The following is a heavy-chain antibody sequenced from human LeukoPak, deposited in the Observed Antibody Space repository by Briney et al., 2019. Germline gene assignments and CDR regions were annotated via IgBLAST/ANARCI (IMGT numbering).Heavy chain of an antibody. CDR1: GYSFTSYW. D-gene: IGHD2-2*02. CDR3: ARTFNSVVPAAIGNYYYYGMDV. V-gene: IGHV5-51*01. CDR2: IYPGDSDT. J-gene: IGHJ6*02. Sequence: RLGESLKISCKGSGYSFTSYWIGWVRQMPGKGLEWMGIIYPGDSDTRYSPSFQGQVTISADESISTAYLQWSSLKASDTAMYYCARTFNSVVPAAIGNYYYYGMDVWGQGTTVTVSS.